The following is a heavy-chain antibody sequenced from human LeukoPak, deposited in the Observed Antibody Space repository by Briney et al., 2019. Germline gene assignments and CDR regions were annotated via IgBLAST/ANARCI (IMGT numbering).Heavy chain of an antibody. J-gene: IGHJ6*02. CDR1: GSSMSSYY. D-gene: IGHD1-7*01. CDR3: ARADWNYGYYYYGMDV. CDR2: IYTSGST. V-gene: IGHV4-4*07. Sequence: SETLSLTCTVSGSSMSSYYWSWIRQPAGKGLEWIGRIYTSGSTNYNPSLKSRVTMSVDTSKNQFSLKLSSVTAADTAVYYCARADWNYGYYYYGMDVWGQGTTVTVSS.